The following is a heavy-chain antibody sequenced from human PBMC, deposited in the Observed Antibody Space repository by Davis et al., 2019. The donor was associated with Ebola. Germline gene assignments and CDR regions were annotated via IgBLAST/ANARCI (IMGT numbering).Heavy chain of an antibody. CDR3: ARDLQGGYDFWSGYSPQYYYYGMDV. CDR1: GYTFTSYY. V-gene: IGHV1-46*01. CDR2: INPSGGST. J-gene: IGHJ6*02. Sequence: AASVKVSCKASGYTFTSYYMHWVRQAPGQGLEWMGIINPSGGSTSYAQKFQGRVTMTRDTSTSTVYMELSSLRSEDTAVYYCARDLQGGYDFWSGYSPQYYYYGMDVWGQGTTVTVSS. D-gene: IGHD3-3*01.